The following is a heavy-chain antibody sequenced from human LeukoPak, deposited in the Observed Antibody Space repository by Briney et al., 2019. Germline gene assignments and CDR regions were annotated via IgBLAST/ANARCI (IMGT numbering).Heavy chain of an antibody. CDR3: ARLVAATGDVS. Sequence: PSETLSLTCTVSGGSISNNAYYWGWIRQPPGKGLEWIGSIYYSGTTYYNPSLKSRVTISVDTSKNQFSLKVRSVTAADTALFYRARLVAATGDVSWGQGTLVTVSS. D-gene: IGHD6-13*01. J-gene: IGHJ5*02. CDR2: IYYSGTT. V-gene: IGHV4-39*01. CDR1: GGSISNNAYY.